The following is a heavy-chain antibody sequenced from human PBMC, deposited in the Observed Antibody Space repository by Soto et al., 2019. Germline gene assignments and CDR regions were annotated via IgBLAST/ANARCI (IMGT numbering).Heavy chain of an antibody. Sequence: SETLSLTGAVYGGSFSGYYWSWIRQPPGKGLEWIGEINHSGSTNYNPSLKSRVTISVDTSKDQFSLKLSSVTAADTAVYYCANRRAYCSGGSCSAFRYWGQGTLVTVSS. V-gene: IGHV4-34*01. CDR3: ANRRAYCSGGSCSAFRY. D-gene: IGHD2-15*01. J-gene: IGHJ4*02. CDR1: GGSFSGYY. CDR2: INHSGST.